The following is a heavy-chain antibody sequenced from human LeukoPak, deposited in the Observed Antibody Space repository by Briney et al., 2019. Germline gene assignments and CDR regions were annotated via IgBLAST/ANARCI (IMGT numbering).Heavy chain of an antibody. CDR2: IYTSGST. CDR1: GGSISSGSYY. V-gene: IGHV4-61*02. J-gene: IGHJ6*02. D-gene: IGHD3-3*01. CDR3: ARVLWDFWSGYSFLYGMDV. Sequence: SETLSLTCTVSGGSISSGSYYWSWIRQPAGKGLEWIGRIYTSGSTNYNPSLKGRVTISVDTSKNQFSLKLSSVTAADTAVYYCARVLWDFWSGYSFLYGMDVWGQGTTVTVSS.